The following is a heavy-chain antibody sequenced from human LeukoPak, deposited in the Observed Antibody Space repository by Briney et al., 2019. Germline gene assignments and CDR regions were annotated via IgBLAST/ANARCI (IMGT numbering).Heavy chain of an antibody. V-gene: IGHV3-30*02. CDR1: GFTFSTYG. J-gene: IGHJ3*02. CDR2: IRYGGTSK. Sequence: GGSLRLSCAASGFTFSTYGVHWVRQAPGKGLEWVSFIRYGGTSKFYADSVKGRFTISRDNSKNTLYLKMNSLRAEDTAVYYCAKNGNTFDIWGQGTMVTVSS. CDR3: AKNGNTFDI. D-gene: IGHD2/OR15-2a*01.